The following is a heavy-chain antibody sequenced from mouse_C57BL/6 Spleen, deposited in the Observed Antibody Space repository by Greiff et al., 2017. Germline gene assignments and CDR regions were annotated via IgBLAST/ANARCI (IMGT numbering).Heavy chain of an antibody. V-gene: IGHV1-69*01. CDR1: GYTFTSYW. CDR3: ARRHPYYSNDY. CDR2: IDPSDSYT. D-gene: IGHD2-5*01. J-gene: IGHJ2*01. Sequence: QVQLQQPGAELVMPGASVKLSCKASGYTFTSYWMHWVKQRPGQGLEWIGEIDPSDSYTNYNKKFKGKSTLTVDKSSSTAYMQLSSLTSEDSAVYYCARRHPYYSNDYWGQGTTLTVSS.